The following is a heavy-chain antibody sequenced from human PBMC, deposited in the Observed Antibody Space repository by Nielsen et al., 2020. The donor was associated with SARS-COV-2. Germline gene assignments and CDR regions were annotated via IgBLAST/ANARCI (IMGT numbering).Heavy chain of an antibody. D-gene: IGHD3-10*01. CDR1: GFTFSSYA. J-gene: IGHJ6*02. CDR2: ISYDGSNK. V-gene: IGHV3-30-3*01. CDR3: ARGLGSGRWYYYGMDV. Sequence: GGSLRLSCAASGFTFSSYAMHWVRQAPGKGLEWVAVISYDGSNKYYADSVKGRFTISRDNSKNTLYLQMNSLRAEDTAVYYCARGLGSGRWYYYGMDVWGQGTTVTVSS.